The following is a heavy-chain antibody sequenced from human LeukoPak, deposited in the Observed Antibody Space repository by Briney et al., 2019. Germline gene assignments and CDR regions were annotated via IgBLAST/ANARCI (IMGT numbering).Heavy chain of an antibody. CDR3: ARDHCSSTSCYGDFDY. CDR2: INPNSGGT. D-gene: IGHD2-2*01. Sequence: ASVKVSCKASGYTFTGYYMHWVRQAPGQGLEWMGWINPNSGGTNYAQKFQGRVTMTRDTSISTAYMGLSRLRSDDTAVYYCARDHCSSTSCYGDFDYWGHGTLVTVSS. CDR1: GYTFTGYY. J-gene: IGHJ4*01. V-gene: IGHV1-2*02.